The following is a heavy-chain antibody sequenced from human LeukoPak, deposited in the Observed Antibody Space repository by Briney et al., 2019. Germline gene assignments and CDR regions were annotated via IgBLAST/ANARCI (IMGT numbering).Heavy chain of an antibody. Sequence: GGSLRLSYAASGFTFSTYSMNWVRQAPGKGLEWVSSISGSSIYIYYADSVKGRFTISRDNAKNSLYLQMNSLRAEDTAVYYCARDPPYYDSSGYYYDYWGQGTLVTVSS. D-gene: IGHD3-22*01. J-gene: IGHJ4*02. CDR2: ISGSSIYI. CDR1: GFTFSTYS. V-gene: IGHV3-21*01. CDR3: ARDPPYYDSSGYYYDY.